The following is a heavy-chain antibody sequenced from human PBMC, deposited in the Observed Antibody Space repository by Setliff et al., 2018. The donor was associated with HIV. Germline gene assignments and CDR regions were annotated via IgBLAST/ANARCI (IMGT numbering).Heavy chain of an antibody. V-gene: IGHV4-61*01. CDR1: GDSISNPNYY. J-gene: IGHJ4*02. CDR3: ARGYSYGYGVDY. Sequence: SETLSLTCSVSGDSISNPNYYWSWIRQPPGKGLEWIGYIYYSGSTNYNPSLKSRVTISVDTSKNQFSLKLSSVTAADTAVYYCARGYSYGYGVDYWGQGTLVTVSS. CDR2: IYYSGST. D-gene: IGHD5-18*01.